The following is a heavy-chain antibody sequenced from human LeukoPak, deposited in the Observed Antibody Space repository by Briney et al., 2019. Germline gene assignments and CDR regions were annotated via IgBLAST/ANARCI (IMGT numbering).Heavy chain of an antibody. J-gene: IGHJ4*02. CDR1: GGSFSGYY. D-gene: IGHD3-10*01. V-gene: IGHV4-34*01. Sequence: SETLSLTCAVYGGSFSGYYWSWIRQPPGKGLEWIGEINHSGSTNYNPSLKSRVTISVDTSKNQFSLKLSSVTAADTAVYYCARAWEGSYYRNWGQGTLVTVSS. CDR3: ARAWEGSYYRN. CDR2: INHSGST.